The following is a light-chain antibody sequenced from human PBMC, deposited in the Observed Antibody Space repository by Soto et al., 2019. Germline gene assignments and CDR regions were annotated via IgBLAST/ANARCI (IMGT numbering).Light chain of an antibody. J-gene: IGLJ1*01. V-gene: IGLV2-8*01. Sequence: QSALTQPPSASGSPGQSVTISCTGTSSDVGAYIFVSWYQQHPGKAPKLMVYDVNRRPPGVPDRFFGSKSGNTASLTVSGLQAEDEADYYCVSFAGGTYAFXTGTKVTVL. CDR1: SSDVGAYIF. CDR2: DVN. CDR3: VSFAGGTYA.